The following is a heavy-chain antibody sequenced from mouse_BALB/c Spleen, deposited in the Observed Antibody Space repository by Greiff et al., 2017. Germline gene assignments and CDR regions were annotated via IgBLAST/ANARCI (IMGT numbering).Heavy chain of an antibody. D-gene: IGHD2-4*01. CDR2: ISDGGSYT. J-gene: IGHJ4*01. Sequence: EVKLVESGGGLVKPGGSLKLSCAASGFTFSDYYMYWVRQTPEKRLEWVATISDGGSYTYYPDSVKGRFTISRDNARNILYLQMSSLRSEDTAIYYCARKCDDLYYAMDYWGQGTSVTVSS. CDR3: ARKCDDLYYAMDY. V-gene: IGHV5-4*02. CDR1: GFTFSDYY.